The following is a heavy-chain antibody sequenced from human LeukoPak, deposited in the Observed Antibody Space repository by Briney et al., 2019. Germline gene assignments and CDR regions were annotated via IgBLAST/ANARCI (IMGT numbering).Heavy chain of an antibody. D-gene: IGHD6-13*01. V-gene: IGHV4-39*07. CDR3: AREDSGSWYSWFDP. CDR1: GGSISSSPYY. Sequence: SETLSLTCTVSGGSISSSPYYWGWIRQPPGKGLEWIGSIYYSGTTHYSPSLESRVTISVDTSKNQFSLKLSSVTAADTAVYYCAREDSGSWYSWFDPWGQGTLVTVSS. J-gene: IGHJ5*02. CDR2: IYYSGTT.